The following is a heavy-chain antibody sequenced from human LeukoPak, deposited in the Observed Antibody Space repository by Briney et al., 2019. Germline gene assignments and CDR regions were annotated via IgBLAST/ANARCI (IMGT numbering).Heavy chain of an antibody. V-gene: IGHV1-2*02. J-gene: IGHJ4*02. Sequence: ASVKVFCKASGYTFTGYYMHWVRQAPGQGLEWMGWINPNSGGTNYAQKFQGRVTMTRDTSISTAYMELSRLRSDDTAVYYCARDRVGATTHFDYWGQGTLVTVSS. CDR3: ARDRVGATTHFDY. CDR1: GYTFTGYY. D-gene: IGHD1-26*01. CDR2: INPNSGGT.